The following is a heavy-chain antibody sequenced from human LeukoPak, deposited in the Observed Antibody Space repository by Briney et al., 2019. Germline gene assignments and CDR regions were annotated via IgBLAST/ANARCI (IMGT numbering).Heavy chain of an antibody. CDR2: MYTSGTT. D-gene: IGHD3-10*01. CDR1: GGSISSYY. CDR3: ARSVRRFYGSGRSNWFDP. Sequence: PSETLSLTCTVSGGSISSYYWSWIRQPAGKGLEWIGHMYTSGTTNYNPSLKSRVTMSVDTSKNQFSLKLSSVTAADTAVYYCARSVRRFYGSGRSNWFDPWGQGTLVTVSS. V-gene: IGHV4-4*07. J-gene: IGHJ5*02.